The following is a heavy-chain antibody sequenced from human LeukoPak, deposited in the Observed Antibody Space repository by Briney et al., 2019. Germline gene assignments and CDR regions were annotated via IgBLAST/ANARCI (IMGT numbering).Heavy chain of an antibody. V-gene: IGHV3-23*01. D-gene: IGHD3-10*01. Sequence: GGSLRLSCAASGFTFSSYAMSWVRQAPGKGLEWVSTISCSGGSTYYADSVKGRFAISRDSSKNTLYLQMNGLRGEDTAVYYCAKDDGGSPPDAFDIWGQGTLVTVSS. CDR3: AKDDGGSPPDAFDI. J-gene: IGHJ3*02. CDR1: GFTFSSYA. CDR2: ISCSGGST.